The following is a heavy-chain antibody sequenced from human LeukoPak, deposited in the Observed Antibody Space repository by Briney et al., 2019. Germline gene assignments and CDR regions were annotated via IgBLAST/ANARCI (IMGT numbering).Heavy chain of an antibody. CDR1: GFTFSSYA. CDR2: ISYDGSNK. Sequence: PGGSLRLSCAASGFTFSSYAMHWVRQAPGKGLEWVAVISYDGSNKYYADSVKGRFTISRDNSKNTLYLQMNSLRAEDTAVYYCATPQSGSYYYYFDYWGQGTLVTVSS. V-gene: IGHV3-30-3*01. CDR3: ATPQSGSYYYYFDY. J-gene: IGHJ4*02. D-gene: IGHD1-26*01.